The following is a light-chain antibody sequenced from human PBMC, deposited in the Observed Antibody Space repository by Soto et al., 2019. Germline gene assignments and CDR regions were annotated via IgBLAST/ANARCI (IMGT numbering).Light chain of an antibody. V-gene: IGLV2-23*01. J-gene: IGLJ1*01. Sequence: QSALTQPASVSGSLGQSITISCTGSSSDVGTYYFVSWYQQHPGKVPKLMIYGGTKRPSGVSDRFSGSKSGNTASMTISGLQAEDEANYYCCSYAGNNIFVFGTGTKVTVL. CDR2: GGT. CDR3: CSYAGNNIFV. CDR1: SSDVGTYYF.